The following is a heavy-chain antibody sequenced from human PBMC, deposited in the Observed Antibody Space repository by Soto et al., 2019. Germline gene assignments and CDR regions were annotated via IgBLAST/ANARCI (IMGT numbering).Heavy chain of an antibody. D-gene: IGHD2-15*01. J-gene: IGHJ4*02. CDR2: IDPSDSYT. CDR3: ARPEGYCSGCSCPPTNDY. Sequence: PGESLKISCKGSGYSFTSYWISWVRQMPGKGLEWMGRIDPSDSYTNYSPSFQGHVTISADKSISTAYLQWSSLKASDTAMYYCARPEGYCSGCSCPPTNDYWGQGTLVTVSS. V-gene: IGHV5-10-1*01. CDR1: GYSFTSYW.